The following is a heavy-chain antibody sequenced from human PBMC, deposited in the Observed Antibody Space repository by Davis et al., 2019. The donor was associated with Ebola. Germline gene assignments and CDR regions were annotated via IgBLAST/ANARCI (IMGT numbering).Heavy chain of an antibody. D-gene: IGHD1-14*01. CDR1: GFSFNTYG. V-gene: IGHV3-33*01. CDR2: IWYDGSRE. Sequence: GESLKISCAASGFSFNTYGMHWVRQAPGKGLEWLAAIWYDGSREFLADSMKCRFTISRDNSRSTLFLQVNSLRVEDTAVYYCARDPAIGQPLSTFDVWGQGTTVTVAS. CDR3: ARDPAIGQPLSTFDV. J-gene: IGHJ3*01.